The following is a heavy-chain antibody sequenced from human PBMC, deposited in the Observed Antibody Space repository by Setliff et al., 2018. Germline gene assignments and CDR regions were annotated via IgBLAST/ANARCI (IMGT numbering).Heavy chain of an antibody. Sequence: RASVKVSCKASGYTFTTYAISWMRQAPGQGLEWMGWINTNTGNPSYAQGFTGRFVFSLDTSVSTAYLQISSLKAEDTALYYCARASRFGTIKYRGDYYMDVWG. D-gene: IGHD3-10*01. CDR1: GYTFTTYA. V-gene: IGHV7-4-1*02. CDR2: INTNTGNP. J-gene: IGHJ6*03. CDR3: ARASRFGTIKYRGDYYMDV.